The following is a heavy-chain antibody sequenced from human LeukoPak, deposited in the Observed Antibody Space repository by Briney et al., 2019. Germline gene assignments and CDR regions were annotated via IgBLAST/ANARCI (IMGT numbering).Heavy chain of an antibody. CDR2: MSPNGDST. Sequence: GASVKVSCKASGYSFTKFYMHWVRQAPGHGLEWMGLMSPNGDSTLYSQKFQGRVTMTRDTSTSTDYMELSSLRSEDTAVYYCARDNSDTVKGECSGACYWWFDPWGQGTLVTVSS. V-gene: IGHV1-46*01. J-gene: IGHJ5*02. CDR1: GYSFTKFY. D-gene: IGHD6-19*01. CDR3: ARDNSDTVKGECSGACYWWFDP.